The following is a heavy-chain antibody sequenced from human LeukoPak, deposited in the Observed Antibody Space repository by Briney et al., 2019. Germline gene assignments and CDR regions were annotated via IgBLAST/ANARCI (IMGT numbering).Heavy chain of an antibody. D-gene: IGHD6-13*01. CDR2: INTYNGNT. CDR1: GYNFDKFG. J-gene: IGHJ4*02. CDR3: ARDAPQHLKRYDY. Sequence: ASVKVSCKASGYNFDKFGIAWVRQAPGQGLEWMGWINTYNGNTKYAQQIQGRVTMTTDTSTSTVYMELRSLRSDDTAVYFCARDAPQHLKRYDYWGQGTQVTVSS. V-gene: IGHV1-18*01.